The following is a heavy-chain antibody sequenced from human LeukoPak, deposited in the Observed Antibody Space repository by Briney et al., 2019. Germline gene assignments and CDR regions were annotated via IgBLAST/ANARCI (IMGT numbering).Heavy chain of an antibody. J-gene: IGHJ4*02. CDR2: IKYDGSEK. D-gene: IGHD2-2*01. CDR3: ARTRGQYCTSTSCYGPLDY. CDR1: GFTFSNYW. V-gene: IGHV3-7*01. Sequence: PGGSLRLSCEASGFTFSNYWMSWVRQAPGKGLEWVANIKYDGSEKYYVDSVKGRFTISRDNGKNSLYVQMNSLSVEDTAVYYCARTRGQYCTSTSCYGPLDYWGQGTLVTVSS.